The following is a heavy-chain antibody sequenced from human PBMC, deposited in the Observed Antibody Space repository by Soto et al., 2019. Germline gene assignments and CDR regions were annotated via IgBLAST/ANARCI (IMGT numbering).Heavy chain of an antibody. Sequence: ASVKISCKASGYTFTSYGISWVRQAPGQGLEWMGWISAYNGNTNYAQKLQGRVTMTTDTSTSTAYMELRSLRSDDTAVYCCARVEWELNFDYWGQGTLVTVAX. CDR3: ARVEWELNFDY. CDR1: GYTFTSYG. J-gene: IGHJ4*02. V-gene: IGHV1-18*04. CDR2: ISAYNGNT. D-gene: IGHD1-26*01.